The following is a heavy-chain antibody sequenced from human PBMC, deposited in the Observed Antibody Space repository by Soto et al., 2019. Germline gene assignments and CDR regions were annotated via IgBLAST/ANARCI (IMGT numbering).Heavy chain of an antibody. CDR3: ARYPRREFAYYYYYGMDG. CDR2: IIPIFGTA. Sequence: SLLNGSCKASGDTFSRYASSWVRKDPGQGLEWMGGIIPIFGTANYAQKFQGRVTITADESTSTAYMELSSLRSEDTAVYYCARYPRREFAYYYYYGMDGWGQGTTVTFS. J-gene: IGHJ6*02. V-gene: IGHV1-69*01. D-gene: IGHD3-10*01. CDR1: GDTFSRYA.